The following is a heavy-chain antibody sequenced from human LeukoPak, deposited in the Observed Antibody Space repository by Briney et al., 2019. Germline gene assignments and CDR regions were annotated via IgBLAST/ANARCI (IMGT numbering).Heavy chain of an antibody. J-gene: IGHJ4*02. CDR3: ARDIVGVTRAFGY. CDR2: IYHSGNT. CDR1: GGSISSGGYY. D-gene: IGHD1-26*01. V-gene: IGHV4-61*08. Sequence: SQTLSLTCTVSGGSISSGGYYWSWIRQPPGKGLEWIGYIYHSGNTNYNPSLKSRVTMSVDTSKNQFSLKLSSVTAADTAVYYCARDIVGVTRAFGYWGQGTLATVSS.